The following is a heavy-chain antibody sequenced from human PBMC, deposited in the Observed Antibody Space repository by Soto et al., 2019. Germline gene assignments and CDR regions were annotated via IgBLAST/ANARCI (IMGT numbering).Heavy chain of an antibody. CDR3: AKNGLSNSPSAIDS. CDR2: ISGNGRNT. V-gene: IGHV3-23*01. CDR1: GFSFSNSG. D-gene: IGHD1-1*01. J-gene: IGHJ4*02. Sequence: GGSLRLSCVTSGFSFSNSGMSWVRQAPGKGLDWVSGISGNGRNTYYTDSVKGRFLVSRDNSGNTLFLQMNSLRAEDTAIYFCAKNGLSNSPSAIDSWGQGTVVTVS.